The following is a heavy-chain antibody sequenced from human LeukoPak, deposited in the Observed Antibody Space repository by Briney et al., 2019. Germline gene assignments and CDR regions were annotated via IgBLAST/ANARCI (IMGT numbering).Heavy chain of an antibody. V-gene: IGHV3-74*01. CDR2: INSDGSST. CDR3: AKGGATVIDY. CDR1: GFTFSNYL. J-gene: IGHJ4*02. Sequence: TGGPLILSCASSGFTFSNYLVHWVRQAPGKGLLWVSRINSDGSSTTSADSVKGRFTISRDNAKNTLYLQMNSLRAEATAVYYCAKGGATVIDYWGQGTMVTVSS. D-gene: IGHD4-17*01.